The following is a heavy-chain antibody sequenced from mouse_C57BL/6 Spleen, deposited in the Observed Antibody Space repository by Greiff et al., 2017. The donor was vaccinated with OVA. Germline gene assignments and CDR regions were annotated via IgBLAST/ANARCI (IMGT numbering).Heavy chain of an antibody. D-gene: IGHD1-1*01. V-gene: IGHV1-76*01. CDR3: ARSEITTVVAYYFDY. CDR1: GYTFTDYY. J-gene: IGHJ2*01. Sequence: VKLKQSGAELVRPGASVKLSCKASGYTFTDYYINWVKQRPGQGLEWIARIYPGSGNTYYNEKFKGKATLTAEKSSSTAYMQLSSLTSEDSAVYFCARSEITTVVAYYFDYWGQGTTLTVSS. CDR2: IYPGSGNT.